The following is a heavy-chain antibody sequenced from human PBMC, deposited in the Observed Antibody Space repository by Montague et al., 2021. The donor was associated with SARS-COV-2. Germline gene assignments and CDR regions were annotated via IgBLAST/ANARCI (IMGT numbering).Heavy chain of an antibody. CDR1: GDSVSRNRVA. Sequence: CAISGDSVSRNRVAWSWIRHSPPRGPEWLGRTYYRTKWYSDYAPSVRGRLTVNPDASKNEFSLELNYVTPEDTAVYYCVRYSGWFYFDFWGQGTLVTVSS. V-gene: IGHV6-1*01. D-gene: IGHD6-19*01. J-gene: IGHJ4*02. CDR3: VRYSGWFYFDF. CDR2: TYYRTKWYS.